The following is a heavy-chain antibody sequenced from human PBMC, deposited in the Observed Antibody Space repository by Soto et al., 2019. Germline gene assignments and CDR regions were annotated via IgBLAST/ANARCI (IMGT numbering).Heavy chain of an antibody. J-gene: IGHJ4*02. CDR2: ISYDGSNK. V-gene: IGHV3-30-3*01. CDR3: ASLIAAAGTTDFDY. CDR1: GFTFSSYA. D-gene: IGHD6-13*01. Sequence: QVQLVESGGGVVQPGRSLRLSCAASGFTFSSYAMHWVRQAPGKGLEWVAVISYDGSNKYYADSVKGRFTISRDNSKNTLYLQMNSLRAEDTAVYYCASLIAAAGTTDFDYWGQGTLVTVSS.